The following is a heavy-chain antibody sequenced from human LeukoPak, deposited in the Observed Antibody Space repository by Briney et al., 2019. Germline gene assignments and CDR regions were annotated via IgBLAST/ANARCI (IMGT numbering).Heavy chain of an antibody. V-gene: IGHV3-33*06. Sequence: PGGSLRLSCAASGFTFSTYWMTWVRQAPGKGLEWVAVIWYDGSNKYYADSVKGRFTISRDNSKNTLYLQMNSLRAEDTAGYYCAKDGRGAYYYDSSGFYFDYWGQGTLVTVSS. CDR3: AKDGRGAYYYDSSGFYFDY. J-gene: IGHJ4*02. D-gene: IGHD3-22*01. CDR1: GFTFSTYW. CDR2: IWYDGSNK.